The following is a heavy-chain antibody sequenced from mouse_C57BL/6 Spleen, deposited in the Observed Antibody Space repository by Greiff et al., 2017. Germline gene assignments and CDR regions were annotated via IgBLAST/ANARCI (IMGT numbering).Heavy chain of an antibody. V-gene: IGHV1-82*01. J-gene: IGHJ3*01. D-gene: IGHD1-1*01. CDR3: ALWDYGIGSGWFDY. CDR1: GYAFSSSW. CDR2: IYPGDGDT. Sequence: VLLVQSGPELVKPGASVKISCTASGYAFSSSWMNWVKQRPGKGLEWIGRIYPGDGDTNYNGKFKGKATLTADKSSSTAYMQLSSLTSEDSAVYVCALWDYGIGSGWFDYWGQGTLVTVSA.